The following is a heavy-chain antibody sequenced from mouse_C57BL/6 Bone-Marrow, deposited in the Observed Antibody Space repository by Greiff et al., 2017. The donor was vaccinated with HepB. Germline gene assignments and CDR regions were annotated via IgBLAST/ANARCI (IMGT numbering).Heavy chain of an antibody. CDR3: AREGITTLAGYFDY. CDR2: ISSGSSTI. V-gene: IGHV5-17*01. J-gene: IGHJ2*01. D-gene: IGHD1-1*01. Sequence: EVNVVESGGGLVKPGGSLKLSCAASGFTFSDYGMHWVRQAPEKGLEWVAYISSGSSTIYYADTVKGRFTISRDNAKNTLFLQMTSLRSEDTAMYYCAREGITTLAGYFDYWGQGTTLTVSS. CDR1: GFTFSDYG.